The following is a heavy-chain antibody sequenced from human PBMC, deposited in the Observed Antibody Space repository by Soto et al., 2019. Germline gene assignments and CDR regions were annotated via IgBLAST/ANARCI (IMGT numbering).Heavy chain of an antibody. J-gene: IGHJ4*02. D-gene: IGHD3-16*01. CDR1: GFTFRNYA. Sequence: EVQLLQSGGGLVQPGGSLRLSCAASGFTFRNYAMTWVRQAPGKGLEWVSTFSAIEGTTYYADSVKGRFTISRDNSKNTLFLQMNSLRADDTAVYYCAKPWVTSSLYFDFWGQGTLVTVSS. CDR2: FSAIEGTT. CDR3: AKPWVTSSLYFDF. V-gene: IGHV3-23*01.